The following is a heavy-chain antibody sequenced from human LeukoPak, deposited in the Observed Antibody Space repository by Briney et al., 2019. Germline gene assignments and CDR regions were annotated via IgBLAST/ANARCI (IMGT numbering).Heavy chain of an antibody. Sequence: PSETLSLTCTVSGGSMSSYYWNWLRQPPGRGLEWIGYIYHTGSTNYNPSLKSRVTILVDTSKNQFSLKLSSVTAADTAVYYCARRSTSWSGGVGFDSWGQGTLVTVSS. D-gene: IGHD2-2*01. CDR1: GGSMSSYY. J-gene: IGHJ5*01. V-gene: IGHV4-59*08. CDR2: IYHTGST. CDR3: ARRSTSWSGGVGFDS.